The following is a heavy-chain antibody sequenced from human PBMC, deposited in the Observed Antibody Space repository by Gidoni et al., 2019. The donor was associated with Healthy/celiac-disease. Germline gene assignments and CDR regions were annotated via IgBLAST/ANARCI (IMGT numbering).Heavy chain of an antibody. CDR1: GYPFTSYG. V-gene: IGHV1-18*04. Sequence: QVQLVQSGAEVKKPGASVKVSCKASGYPFTSYGSSWVRQAPGQGLEWMGWISAYNGKTNYAQKLQGRVTMTTDTSTSTAYMELRSLRSDDTAVYYWARDRIAAACSRTDYWGQGTLVTVSS. CDR2: ISAYNGKT. CDR3: ARDRIAAACSRTDY. J-gene: IGHJ4*02. D-gene: IGHD6-13*01.